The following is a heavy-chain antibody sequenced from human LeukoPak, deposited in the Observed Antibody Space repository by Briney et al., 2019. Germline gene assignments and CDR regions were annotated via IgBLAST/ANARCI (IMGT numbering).Heavy chain of an antibody. CDR1: GFTFSSYA. CDR3: ASEGY. J-gene: IGHJ4*02. V-gene: IGHV3-30-3*01. CDR2: ISYDGSNK. Sequence: GGSLRLSCAASGFTFSSYAMHWGRQAPGKGLEWVAVISYDGSNKYYADSVKGRFTISRDNSQNTLYLQMNSLRAEDTAVYYCASEGYWGQGTLVTVSS.